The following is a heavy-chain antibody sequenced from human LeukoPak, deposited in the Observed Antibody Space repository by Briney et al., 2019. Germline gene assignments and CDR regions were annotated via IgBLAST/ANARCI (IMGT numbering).Heavy chain of an antibody. CDR2: ISYDGSNK. CDR1: GFTFSSYG. D-gene: IGHD3-10*01. Sequence: GGSLRLSCAASGFTFSSYGMHWVRQAPGKGLEWVAVISYDGSNKYYADSVKGRSTISRDNSKSTLYLQMNSLRAEDTAVYYCAKDTGYGSGSYRLDYWGQGTLVTVSS. J-gene: IGHJ4*02. CDR3: AKDTGYGSGSYRLDY. V-gene: IGHV3-30*18.